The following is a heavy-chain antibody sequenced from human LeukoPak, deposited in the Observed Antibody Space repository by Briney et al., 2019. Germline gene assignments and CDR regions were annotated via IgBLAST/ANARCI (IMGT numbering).Heavy chain of an antibody. D-gene: IGHD5-12*01. CDR2: IYWNDDK. J-gene: IGHJ5*02. CDR1: VFSLSTSGVG. Sequence: SGPTLVKPTQTLTLTCTFSVFSLSTSGVGVGWIRQPPGTALEWLALIYWNDDKRYSPSLKSRLTISKDTSKNQVVLTMTNMDPVDTATYYCARSYSDYDYFNNWFDPWGQGTLVTVSS. CDR3: ARSYSDYDYFNNWFDP. V-gene: IGHV2-5*01.